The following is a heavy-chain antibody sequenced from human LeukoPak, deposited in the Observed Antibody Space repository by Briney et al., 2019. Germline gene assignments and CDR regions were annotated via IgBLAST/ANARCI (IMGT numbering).Heavy chain of an antibody. Sequence: GGSLRLSCAASGFTFSSYAMSWVRQAPGKGLEWVSYISSSSSTIYYADSVKGRFTISRDNAKNSLYLQMNSLRAEDTAVYYCARDRIQHAFDIWGQGTMVTVSS. J-gene: IGHJ3*02. D-gene: IGHD2-15*01. V-gene: IGHV3-48*01. CDR1: GFTFSSYA. CDR2: ISSSSSTI. CDR3: ARDRIQHAFDI.